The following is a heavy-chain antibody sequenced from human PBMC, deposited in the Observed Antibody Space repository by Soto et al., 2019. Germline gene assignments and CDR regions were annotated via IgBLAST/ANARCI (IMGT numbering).Heavy chain of an antibody. D-gene: IGHD1-26*01. CDR2: IHSDGSST. Sequence: EVQLLESGGGLVQPGESLRLSCAASGFTFSYYWMHWVRQAPGMGLVWVSRIHSDGSSTTYADSVKGRFTISRDNARNTLYLHMTSLRAEDTAVYYCARGDRGAFDLWCQGTVVTFSA. V-gene: IGHV3-74*01. CDR1: GFTFSYYW. CDR3: ARGDRGAFDL. J-gene: IGHJ3*01.